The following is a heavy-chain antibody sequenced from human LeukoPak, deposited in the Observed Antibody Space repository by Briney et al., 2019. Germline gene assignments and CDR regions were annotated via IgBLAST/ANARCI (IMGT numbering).Heavy chain of an antibody. Sequence: GGSLRLSCAASGFTFSSYSMNWVRQAPGKGLEWLSDITTGSSAIYYADSVKGRFTISRDNAKNSLYLQMNSLRAEDTAVYYCVRGRYYFDCWGQGTLVTVSS. CDR1: GFTFSSYS. V-gene: IGHV3-48*01. CDR3: VRGRYYFDC. J-gene: IGHJ4*02. CDR2: ITTGSSAI.